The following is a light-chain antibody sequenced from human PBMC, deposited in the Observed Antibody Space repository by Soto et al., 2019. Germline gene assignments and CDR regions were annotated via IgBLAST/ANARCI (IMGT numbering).Light chain of an antibody. CDR2: EAS. CDR1: QSIXXX. CDR3: QQYDKYSWT. V-gene: IGKV1-5*03. J-gene: IGKJ1*01. Sequence: DIQMTQSPSTLSASGGERVTITCRASQSIXXXXXXXXXXXXXXXXXLIYEASSLESGVPSRFGGSGSGTEFTLTITSLQPDDFATYYCQQYDKYSWTFGQGTKVDIK.